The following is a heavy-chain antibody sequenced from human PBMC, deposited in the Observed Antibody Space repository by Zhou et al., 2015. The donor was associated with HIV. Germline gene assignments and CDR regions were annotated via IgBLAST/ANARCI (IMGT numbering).Heavy chain of an antibody. Sequence: QVQLVQSGPEVKEPGSSVRVSCKVPGDNFRTDAISWVRQVPGEGLEWMGGIVPVIGRAKYAQKFQGRVTITAPGVPPVLSLALKNLTSADTAIYFCTRERGRHYDSKTEENRRGRYFDIWGXGTPVTVS. CDR2: IVPVIGRA. CDR1: GDNFRTDA. D-gene: IGHD3-22*01. V-gene: IGHV1-69*13. CDR3: TRERGRHYDSKTEENRRGRYFDI. J-gene: IGHJ2*01.